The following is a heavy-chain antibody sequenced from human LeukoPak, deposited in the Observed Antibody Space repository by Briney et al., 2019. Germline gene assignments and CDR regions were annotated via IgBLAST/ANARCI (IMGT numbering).Heavy chain of an antibody. CDR2: ISSSSSYI. J-gene: IGHJ5*02. V-gene: IGHV3-21*01. D-gene: IGHD6-6*01. CDR1: GFIFSSYG. Sequence: GGSLRLSCAASGFIFSSYGMHWVRQAPGKGLEWVSSISSSSSYIYYADSVKGRFTISRDNAKNSLYLQMNSLRAEDTAVYYCARDLVSSSSRWNWFDPWGQGTLVTVSS. CDR3: ARDLVSSSSRWNWFDP.